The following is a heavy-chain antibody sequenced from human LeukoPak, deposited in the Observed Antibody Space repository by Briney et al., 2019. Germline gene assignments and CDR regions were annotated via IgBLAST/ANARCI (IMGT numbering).Heavy chain of an antibody. CDR2: ISAYNGNT. Sequence: ASVKVSCKASGYTFTSYGISWVRQAPGQGLEWMGWISAYNGNTNYAQKLQGRVTMTTDTSTSTAYMELGSLRSDDTAVYYCARMTLNYDFWSGYQFFDYWGQGTLVTVSS. V-gene: IGHV1-18*01. J-gene: IGHJ4*02. D-gene: IGHD3-3*01. CDR3: ARMTLNYDFWSGYQFFDY. CDR1: GYTFTSYG.